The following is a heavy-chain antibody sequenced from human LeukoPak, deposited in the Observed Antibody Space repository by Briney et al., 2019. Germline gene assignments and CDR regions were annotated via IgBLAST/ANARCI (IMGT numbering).Heavy chain of an antibody. J-gene: IGHJ4*02. Sequence: PGGSLRLSCAASGFTVSSNYMSWVRQAPGKGLEWVANIEQDGSEKVYVDSVRGRFTISRDNAENSLFLQMNSLRTEDTAVYYCARRGDGGRSFDYWGQGTLVTVSS. CDR2: IEQDGSEK. V-gene: IGHV3-7*03. CDR3: ARRGDGGRSFDY. CDR1: GFTVSSNY. D-gene: IGHD4-23*01.